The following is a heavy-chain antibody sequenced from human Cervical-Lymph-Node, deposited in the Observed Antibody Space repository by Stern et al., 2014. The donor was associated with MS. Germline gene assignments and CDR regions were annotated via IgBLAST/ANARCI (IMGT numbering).Heavy chain of an antibody. V-gene: IGHV3-48*01. CDR1: GFTFSSYS. CDR3: AREGVDSSGYYYTLADY. CDR2: ISISSSTI. Sequence: VQLVESGGGLVQPGGSLRLSCVASGFTFSSYSMNWVRQAPGKGLEWVSYISISSSTIYYADSVKGRFTVSRDNAKNSLYLQMNSLSAEDTAIYYCAREGVDSSGYYYTLADYWGQGTLVTVSS. J-gene: IGHJ4*02. D-gene: IGHD3-22*01.